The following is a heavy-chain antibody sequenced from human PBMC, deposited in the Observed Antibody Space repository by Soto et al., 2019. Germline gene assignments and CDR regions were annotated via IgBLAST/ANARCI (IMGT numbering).Heavy chain of an antibody. CDR1: GGTCSCYA. D-gene: IGHD2-21*01. J-gene: IGHJ5*02. V-gene: IGHV1-69*13. Sequence: SVKVSCKASGGTCSCYASSWVRQAPGQGLEWMGGIIPIFGTANYAQKFQGRVTITADESTSTAYMELSSLRSEDTAVYYCARGSPAPQIVVVNAYWFDPWGQGTLVTVSS. CDR3: ARGSPAPQIVVVNAYWFDP. CDR2: IIPIFGTA.